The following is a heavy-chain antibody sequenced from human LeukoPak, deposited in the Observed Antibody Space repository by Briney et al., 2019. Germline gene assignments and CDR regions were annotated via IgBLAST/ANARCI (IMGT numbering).Heavy chain of an antibody. CDR1: GGTFSSYA. CDR3: AREDYDSSGYSQIDY. CDR2: ISAYNGIT. Sequence: ASVKVSCKASGGTFSSYAISWVRQAPGQGLEWMGWISAYNGITNYAQKLQGRITMTTDTSTSTAYMELRSLRFDDTAVYYCAREDYDSSGYSQIDYWGQGTLVTVSS. J-gene: IGHJ4*02. V-gene: IGHV1-18*01. D-gene: IGHD3-22*01.